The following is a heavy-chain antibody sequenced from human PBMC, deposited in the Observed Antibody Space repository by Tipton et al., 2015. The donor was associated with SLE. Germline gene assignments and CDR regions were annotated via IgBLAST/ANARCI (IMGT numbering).Heavy chain of an antibody. J-gene: IGHJ3*02. CDR3: ARVPHDSRVFDI. V-gene: IGHV4-59*01. CDR2: IYYSGST. D-gene: IGHD2-15*01. Sequence: TLSLTCTVSGGSISSYYWSWIRQPPGKGLEWIGYIYYSGSTNYNPSLKSRVTISVDTSKNQFSLKLSSVTAADTAVYYCARVPHDSRVFDIWGQGTMVTVSS. CDR1: GGSISSYY.